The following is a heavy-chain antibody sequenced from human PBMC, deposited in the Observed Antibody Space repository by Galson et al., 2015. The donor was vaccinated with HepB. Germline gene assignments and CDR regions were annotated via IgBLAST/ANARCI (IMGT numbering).Heavy chain of an antibody. Sequence: PALVKPTQTLTLTCTLSGFSLTTNGVGVGWIRQPPGKALEWLALIYWDHDKRYSPSLESRLTISMGTSTNRVVLTMTDMDPVDTATYYRARLMPGYNYRPFDFWGQGTLVTVSS. J-gene: IGHJ4*02. CDR3: ARLMPGYNYRPFDF. CDR1: GFSLTTNGVG. V-gene: IGHV2-5*02. CDR2: IYWDHDK. D-gene: IGHD5-18*01.